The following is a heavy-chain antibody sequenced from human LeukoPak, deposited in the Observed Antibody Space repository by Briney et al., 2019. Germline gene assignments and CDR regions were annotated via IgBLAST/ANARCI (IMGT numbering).Heavy chain of an antibody. CDR1: GFTFSSYS. CDR3: AREGYSGYSFDY. Sequence: GGSLRLSCAASGFTFSSYSMNWVRQAPGKGLEWVSSISSSSSYIYYPDSVQGRFTISRDNAKNLLYLQMNSLRAEDTAVYYCAREGYSGYSFDYWGQGTLVTVSS. J-gene: IGHJ4*02. V-gene: IGHV3-21*01. CDR2: ISSSSSYI. D-gene: IGHD5-12*01.